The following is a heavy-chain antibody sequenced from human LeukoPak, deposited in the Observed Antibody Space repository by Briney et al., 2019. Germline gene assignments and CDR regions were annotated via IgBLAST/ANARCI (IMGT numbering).Heavy chain of an antibody. CDR1: GLTFSSHA. CDR3: AREDGYYDSSGYRFDY. V-gene: IGHV3-30-3*01. CDR2: ISYDGSNK. Sequence: GGSLRLSCAASGLTFSSHAMHWVRQAPGKGLEWVAVISYDGSNKYYADSVKGRFTISRDNSKNTLYLQMNSLRAEDTAVYYCAREDGYYDSSGYRFDYWGQGTLVTVSS. J-gene: IGHJ4*02. D-gene: IGHD3-22*01.